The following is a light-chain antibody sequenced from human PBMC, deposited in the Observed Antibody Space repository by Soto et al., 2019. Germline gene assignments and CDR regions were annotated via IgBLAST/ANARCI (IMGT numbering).Light chain of an antibody. V-gene: IGLV1-44*01. CDR1: SSNIGSNS. CDR3: AVWDDSLNGRV. Sequence: QSVLTQPPSASGTPGQRVTISCSGGSSNIGSNSVNWYQQLPGSAPRLPIYSNNQRPSGVPDRFSGSKSDTSASLAISGLQSEDEADYYCAVWDDSLNGRVFGIGTKLTVL. J-gene: IGLJ1*01. CDR2: SNN.